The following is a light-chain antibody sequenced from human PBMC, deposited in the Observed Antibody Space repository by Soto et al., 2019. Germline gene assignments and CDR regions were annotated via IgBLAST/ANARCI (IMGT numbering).Light chain of an antibody. CDR3: SSYAGSNNPVV. V-gene: IGLV2-8*01. CDR2: EVS. Sequence: QSALTQPPSASGSPGQSVAISCTGTSSDVGGYNFVSWYQQHPGKAPKLMIYEVSKRPSGVPDRFSGSKSGNTASLTVSGLQAEDEADYYCSSYAGSNNPVVFGGGTKHRP. J-gene: IGLJ2*01. CDR1: SSDVGGYNF.